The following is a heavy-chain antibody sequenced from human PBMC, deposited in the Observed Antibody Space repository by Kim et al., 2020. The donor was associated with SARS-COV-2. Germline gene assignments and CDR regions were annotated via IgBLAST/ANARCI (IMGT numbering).Heavy chain of an antibody. CDR3: AKEFGQLWFGDAYSLTYYFDY. J-gene: IGHJ4*02. D-gene: IGHD3-10*01. Sequence: FAISRDNSKNTLYLQMNSLRAEDTAVYYCAKEFGQLWFGDAYSLTYYFDYWGQGTLVTVSS. V-gene: IGHV3-23*01.